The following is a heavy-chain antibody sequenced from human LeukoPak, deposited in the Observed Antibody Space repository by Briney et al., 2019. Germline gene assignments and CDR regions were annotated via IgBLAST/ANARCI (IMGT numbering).Heavy chain of an antibody. J-gene: IGHJ4*02. V-gene: IGHV3-7*01. D-gene: IGHD2-15*01. Sequence: PGGSLRFSSAAYGFTFKTYWMSWVRHAPGMGLEWVANINQDGSEKYYVDSVKGRFTTSRDNDKSSLYLQMNSLRAEDTAVYYCARERYCSSGNCYSDYWGQGTLVTVSS. CDR3: ARERYCSSGNCYSDY. CDR1: GFTFKTYW. CDR2: INQDGSEK.